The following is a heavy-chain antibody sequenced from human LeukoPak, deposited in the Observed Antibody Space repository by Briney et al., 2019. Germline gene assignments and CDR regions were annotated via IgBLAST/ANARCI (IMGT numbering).Heavy chain of an antibody. CDR3: ARGLGYSYGYGIDY. Sequence: GGSLRLSCAASGFIFSSYAMHWVSQAPGKGPEWVAIIWYDGSNKYYAESVEGRFTISRDNSKNTLYLQMNSLRAEDTAVYSCARGLGYSYGYGIDYWGQGTLVIASS. CDR1: GFIFSSYA. J-gene: IGHJ4*02. V-gene: IGHV3-33*01. D-gene: IGHD5-18*01. CDR2: IWYDGSNK.